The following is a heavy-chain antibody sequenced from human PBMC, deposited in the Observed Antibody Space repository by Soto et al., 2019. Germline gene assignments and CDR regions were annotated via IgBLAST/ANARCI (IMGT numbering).Heavy chain of an antibody. CDR3: ARGSLVHFCGGSGYACNWFDS. V-gene: IGHV1-8*01. Sequence: GAAVKVSCKAPGYTFTSYDINWVRQATGQGLEWMGWMNPNSGNTGYAQKFQGRVTMTRNTSISTAYMELSSLRSEDTAVYYCARGSLVHFCGGSGYACNWFDSWGQRSLVTVSS. J-gene: IGHJ5*01. CDR1: GYTFTSYD. D-gene: IGHD2-15*01. CDR2: MNPNSGNT.